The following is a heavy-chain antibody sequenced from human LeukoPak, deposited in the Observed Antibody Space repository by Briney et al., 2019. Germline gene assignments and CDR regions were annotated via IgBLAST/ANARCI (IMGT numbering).Heavy chain of an antibody. J-gene: IGHJ4*02. V-gene: IGHV1-69*13. Sequence: ASVKVSCKASGGTFSSYAISWVRQAPGQGLEWMGGIIPIFGTANYAQKFQGRVTITADESTSTAYMELSSLRSEDTAVYYCATSFLAAGNGGHWGQGTLVTVSS. CDR3: ATSFLAAGNGGH. CDR2: IIPIFGTA. D-gene: IGHD6-13*01. CDR1: GGTFSSYA.